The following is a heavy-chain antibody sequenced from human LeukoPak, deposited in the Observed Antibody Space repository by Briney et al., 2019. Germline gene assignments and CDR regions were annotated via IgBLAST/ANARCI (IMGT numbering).Heavy chain of an antibody. CDR1: GYTFTSYG. CDR2: ISAYNGNT. V-gene: IGHV1-18*01. D-gene: IGHD6-13*01. J-gene: IGHJ4*02. Sequence: ASVKVPCKASGYTFTSYGISWVRQAPGQGLEWMGWISAYNGNTNYAQRLQGSVTMTTDTSTSTAYMELRSLRSDDTAVYYCARTLAAAGSTFDYWGQGTLVTVSS. CDR3: ARTLAAAGSTFDY.